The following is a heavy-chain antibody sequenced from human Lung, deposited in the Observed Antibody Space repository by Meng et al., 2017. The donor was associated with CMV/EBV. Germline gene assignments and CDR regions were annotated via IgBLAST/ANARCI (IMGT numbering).Heavy chain of an antibody. CDR3: ARDDYSNFPVYY. Sequence: GGSLRLSCVASGFTLSNYAMHWVRQAPGKGLEWVAFLSYDENTKYYADSVKGRFTISRAISKNTLFLQMKSLRPKDTALYYCARDDYSNFPVYYWGQGTLVTVSS. D-gene: IGHD4-11*01. V-gene: IGHV3-30*04. J-gene: IGHJ4*02. CDR1: GFTLSNYA. CDR2: LSYDENTK.